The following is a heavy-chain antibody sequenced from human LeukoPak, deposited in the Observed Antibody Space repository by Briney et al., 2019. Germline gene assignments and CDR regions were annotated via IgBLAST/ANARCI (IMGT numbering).Heavy chain of an antibody. CDR2: IYSFGST. Sequence: SETLSLTCTVSGGSISSYYWNWIRQPPGKGLEWIGRIYSFGSTYYNPSLMSRVTMSVDASKNQFSLSLTSVTAADTAVYYCARDSVGAIFDYWAQGTLVTVSS. CDR1: GGSISSYY. D-gene: IGHD1-26*01. CDR3: ARDSVGAIFDY. V-gene: IGHV4-4*07. J-gene: IGHJ4*02.